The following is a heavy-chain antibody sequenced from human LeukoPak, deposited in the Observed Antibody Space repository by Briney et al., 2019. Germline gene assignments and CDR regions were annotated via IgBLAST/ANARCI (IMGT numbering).Heavy chain of an antibody. CDR2: MYLADSDT. D-gene: IGHD1-7*01. CDR1: GYTFTSYW. Sequence: GESLKISCKGSGYTFTSYWIGWVRQMPGKGPEWMGIMYLADSDTRYSPSFQGQVTISADKSISTAYLQWSSLKASDTAMYYCATTLNGNTFWGSWGQGTLVTVSS. CDR3: ATTLNGNTFWGS. V-gene: IGHV5-51*01. J-gene: IGHJ4*02.